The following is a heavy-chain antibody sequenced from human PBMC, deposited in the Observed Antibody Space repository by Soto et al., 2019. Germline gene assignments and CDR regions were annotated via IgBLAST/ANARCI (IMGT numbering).Heavy chain of an antibody. CDR3: ARDPTLQYDHRFDY. CDR2: IKQDGSEK. Sequence: GGSLRLSCAASGFTFSSYWMSWVRQAPGKGLEWVANIKQDGSEKYYVDSVKGRFTISRDNAKNSLYLQMNSLRAEDTAVYYCARDPTLQYDHRFDYWGQGTLVTVSS. V-gene: IGHV3-7*01. D-gene: IGHD3-3*01. J-gene: IGHJ4*02. CDR1: GFTFSSYW.